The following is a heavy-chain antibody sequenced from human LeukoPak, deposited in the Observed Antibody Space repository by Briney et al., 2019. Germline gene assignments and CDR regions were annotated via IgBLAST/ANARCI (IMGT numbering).Heavy chain of an antibody. J-gene: IGHJ4*02. CDR3: AKDLQWPAGSYFDY. Sequence: GGSLRLSCAASGFTFSSYAMSWVRQAPGKGLEWVSAISGSGGSICYADSVKGRFTISRDNSKNTLYLQMNSLRAEDTAVYYCAKDLQWPAGSYFDYWGQGTLVTVSS. V-gene: IGHV3-23*01. CDR1: GFTFSSYA. D-gene: IGHD6-19*01. CDR2: ISGSGGSI.